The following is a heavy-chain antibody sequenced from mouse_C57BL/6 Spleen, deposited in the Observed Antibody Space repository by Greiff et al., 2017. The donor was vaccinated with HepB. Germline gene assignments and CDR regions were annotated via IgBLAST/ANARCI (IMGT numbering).Heavy chain of an antibody. CDR3: ARSSNGAHYAMDY. Sequence: QVQLQQSGAELVKPGASVKLSCKASGYTFTSYWMHWVKQRPGQGLEWIGMIHPNSGSTNYNEKFKSKATLTVDKSSSTAYMQLSSLTSEDSAVYYCARSSNGAHYAMDYWGQGTSVTVSS. CDR2: IHPNSGST. V-gene: IGHV1-64*01. J-gene: IGHJ4*01. D-gene: IGHD4-1*01. CDR1: GYTFTSYW.